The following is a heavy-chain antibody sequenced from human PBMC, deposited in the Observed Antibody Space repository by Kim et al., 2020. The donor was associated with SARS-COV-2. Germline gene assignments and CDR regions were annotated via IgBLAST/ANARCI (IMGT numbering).Heavy chain of an antibody. D-gene: IGHD1-1*01. CDR3: ARGKEYTTGRGFDY. J-gene: IGHJ4*02. CDR2: ISTSGNT. V-gene: IGHV4-4*07. Sequence: SETLSLTCTVSGGSISGYYWSWIRQPAGKGLEWIGRISTSGNTNWNPSLKSRVTMSVDTSTNQFSVNLTSVTAADTAVYYCARGKEYTTGRGFDYWGQGTLVTVSS. CDR1: GGSISGYY.